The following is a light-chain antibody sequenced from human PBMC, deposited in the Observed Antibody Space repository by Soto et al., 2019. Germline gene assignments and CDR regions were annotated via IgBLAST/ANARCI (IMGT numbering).Light chain of an antibody. Sequence: QSVLTQPPSVSGAPGQRVTISCTGSSSNIGAGYDVHWYQQLPGTAPKLLIYGNGNRPSGVPDRFSGSKSGTSASLAITGLQAEDEADYYCQSYDSSLSGDVFGTGTKLTVL. CDR1: SSNIGAGYD. CDR2: GNG. CDR3: QSYDSSLSGDV. J-gene: IGLJ1*01. V-gene: IGLV1-40*01.